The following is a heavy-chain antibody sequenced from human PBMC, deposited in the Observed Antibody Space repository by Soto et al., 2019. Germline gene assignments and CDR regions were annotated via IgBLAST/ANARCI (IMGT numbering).Heavy chain of an antibody. Sequence: GGSRRRSCAAAGFRFSSYGMHWVRQAPGKGLEWVAIIWSDGSNKYYADSGEVQFPISRHNSQHALYLQLNGPGFGRGAVYQWARYRGLHLGSIGNWGQGT. CDR2: IWSDGSNK. CDR1: GFRFSSYG. J-gene: IGHJ4*02. CDR3: ARYRGLHLGSIGN. V-gene: IGHV3-33*01. D-gene: IGHD1-26*01.